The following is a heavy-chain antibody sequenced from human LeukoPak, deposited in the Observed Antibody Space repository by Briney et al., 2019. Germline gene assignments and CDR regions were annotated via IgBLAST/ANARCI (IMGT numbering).Heavy chain of an antibody. Sequence: AGGSLRLSCAASGFTFDDYAMHWVRQAPGKGLEWVSGISWNSGSIGYADSVKGRFTISRDNAKNSLYLQMNSLRAEDTALYYCAKGDDSSGYYDAFDIWGQGTMVTVSS. D-gene: IGHD3-22*01. J-gene: IGHJ3*02. CDR3: AKGDDSSGYYDAFDI. V-gene: IGHV3-9*01. CDR1: GFTFDDYA. CDR2: ISWNSGSI.